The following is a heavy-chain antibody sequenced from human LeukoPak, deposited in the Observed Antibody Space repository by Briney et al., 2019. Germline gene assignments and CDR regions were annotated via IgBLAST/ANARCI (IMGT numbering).Heavy chain of an antibody. D-gene: IGHD1-26*01. Sequence: PGGSLRPSCAASGFTFSSYSMNWVRQAPGKGLEWVSSISSSSSYIYYADSVKGRFTISRDNAKNSLYLQMNSLRAEDTAVYYCASHSGSSSPFDYWGQGTLVTVSS. J-gene: IGHJ4*02. CDR2: ISSSSSYI. V-gene: IGHV3-21*01. CDR3: ASHSGSSSPFDY. CDR1: GFTFSSYS.